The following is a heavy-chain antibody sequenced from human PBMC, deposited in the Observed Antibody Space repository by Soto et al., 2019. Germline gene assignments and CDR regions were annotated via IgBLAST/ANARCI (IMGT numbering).Heavy chain of an antibody. D-gene: IGHD3-22*01. J-gene: IGHJ4*02. Sequence: GGSLRLSCAASGFTFSSYGMHWVRQAPGKGLEWVAVISYDGSNKYYADSVKGRFTISRDNSKNTLYLQMNSLRAEDTAVYYCATYDTSGYYHTQSPVDYRGQRT. V-gene: IGHV3-30*03. CDR3: ATYDTSGYYHTQSPVDY. CDR2: ISYDGSNK. CDR1: GFTFSSYG.